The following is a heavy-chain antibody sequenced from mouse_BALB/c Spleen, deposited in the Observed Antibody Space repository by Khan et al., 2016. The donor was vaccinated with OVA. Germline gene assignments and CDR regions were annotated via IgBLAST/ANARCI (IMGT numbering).Heavy chain of an antibody. D-gene: IGHD1-2*01. J-gene: IGHJ2*01. Sequence: EVQLQESGPGLVKPSQSLSLTCTVTGYSITSGYGWNWIRQFPGNKLEWMGYISYSGSTNYNPYLKSRISINRDTSKNQFFLQLNSVTTEYTATYYCARTARIKYWGQGTTLTVSS. V-gene: IGHV3-2*02. CDR3: ARTARIKY. CDR2: ISYSGST. CDR1: GYSITSGYG.